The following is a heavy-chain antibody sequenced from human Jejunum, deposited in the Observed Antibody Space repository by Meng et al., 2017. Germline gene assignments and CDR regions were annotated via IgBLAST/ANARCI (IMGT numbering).Heavy chain of an antibody. D-gene: IGHD1-26*01. CDR2: INPSTGYT. CDR3: ARVGSTNSPADY. Sequence: SGPEVRHPRPPAKAPCNTSGYPLPSYYLPWVRQAPGQGLQWMGLINPSTGYTLYSQKFQGRVTITRDRSITTAYLDLTRLTSDDTAMYYCARVGSTNSPADYWGQGTLVTVSS. CDR1: GYPLPSYY. V-gene: IGHV1-2*02. J-gene: IGHJ4*02.